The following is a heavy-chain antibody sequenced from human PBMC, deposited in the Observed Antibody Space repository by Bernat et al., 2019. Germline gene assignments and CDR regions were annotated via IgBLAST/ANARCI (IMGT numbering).Heavy chain of an antibody. CDR2: IDTAGDT. J-gene: IGHJ3*02. V-gene: IGHV3-13*01. D-gene: IGHD6-19*01. CDR1: GFTFSSYD. CDR3: ARAGTAVTGNAFDI. Sequence: GLFEAGGSLRLSCVASGFTFSSYDMHWVRQATGKGLEWVSAIDTAGDTYYPGSVKGRFTISRENAKNSLFLQMNSLRAGDTAVYFCARAGTAVTGNAFDIWGQG.